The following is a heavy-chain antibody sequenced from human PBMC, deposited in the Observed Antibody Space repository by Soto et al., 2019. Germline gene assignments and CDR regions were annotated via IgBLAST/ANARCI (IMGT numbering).Heavy chain of an antibody. D-gene: IGHD3-16*01. CDR3: ARQAKIGDRSQFYFDS. CDR2: ISYNGRNK. V-gene: IGHV3-30*04. J-gene: IGHJ4*02. CDR1: GFTFSFYA. Sequence: QVQLVESGGDVVQPGRSLRLSCAASGFTFSFYAMHWVRQAPGKGLEWVAVISYNGRNKHYVDSVKGRFTISRDNSQDTLYLQMDSLRPDDTAVYYCARQAKIGDRSQFYFDSWGKGTLVTVSS.